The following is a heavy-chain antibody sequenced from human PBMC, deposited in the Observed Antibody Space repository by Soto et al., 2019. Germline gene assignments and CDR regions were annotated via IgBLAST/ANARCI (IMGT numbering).Heavy chain of an antibody. Sequence: EEQLVESGGGLVQPGGSLRLSCAASGFTFSDYEINWVRQAPGKGLEWVSYISSSGNTMYYADSVKGRFIISRDNSKKSLYLQMNSLRADDTAVYYCAREGGTSSRNYLYYYGMDVWGRGTTVTVS. J-gene: IGHJ6*02. CDR2: ISSSGNTM. CDR1: GFTFSDYE. V-gene: IGHV3-48*03. D-gene: IGHD6-6*01. CDR3: AREGGTSSRNYLYYYGMDV.